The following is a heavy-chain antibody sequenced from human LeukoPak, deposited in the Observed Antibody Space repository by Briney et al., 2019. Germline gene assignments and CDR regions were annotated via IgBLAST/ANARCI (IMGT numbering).Heavy chain of an antibody. CDR3: ARGPHYYGSGSYYPFDY. J-gene: IGHJ4*02. CDR2: INPSGGST. D-gene: IGHD3-10*01. CDR1: GYTFTSYY. V-gene: IGHV1-46*01. Sequence: ASVKVSCKASGYTFTSYYMHWVRQAPGQGLEWMGIINPSGGSTSYAQKFQGRVTMTRDTSTSTVYMELRSLISDDTAVYYCARGPHYYGSGSYYPFDYWGQGTLVTVSS.